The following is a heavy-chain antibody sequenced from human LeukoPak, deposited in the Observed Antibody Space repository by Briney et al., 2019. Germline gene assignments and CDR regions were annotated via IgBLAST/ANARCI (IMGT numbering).Heavy chain of an antibody. V-gene: IGHV3-30-3*01. CDR1: GFTFSSYA. D-gene: IGHD3-22*01. CDR2: ISYDGSNK. J-gene: IGHJ4*02. CDR3: ARESQPQYYYDSSGYYSFYY. Sequence: GGSLRLSCAASGFTFSSYAMHWVRQAPGKGLEWVAVISYDGSNKYYADSVKGRFTISRDNSKNTLYLQMNSLRAEDTAVYYCARESQPQYYYDSSGYYSFYYWGQGTLVTVSS.